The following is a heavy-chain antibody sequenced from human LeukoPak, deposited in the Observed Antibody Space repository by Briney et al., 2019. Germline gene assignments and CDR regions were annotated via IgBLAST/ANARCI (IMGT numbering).Heavy chain of an antibody. CDR1: GLTFSSYP. V-gene: IGHV3-30-3*01. J-gene: IGHJ4*02. Sequence: GRSLGLSCAASGLTFSSYPMHWVRQAPGKGLEWVAVISYDGSEKHYADPVKGRFTISRDNSKNTLYLQMSSLRAEDTAMYYCAREGNSGYYPYWGQGILVTVSS. D-gene: IGHD3-22*01. CDR2: ISYDGSEK. CDR3: AREGNSGYYPY.